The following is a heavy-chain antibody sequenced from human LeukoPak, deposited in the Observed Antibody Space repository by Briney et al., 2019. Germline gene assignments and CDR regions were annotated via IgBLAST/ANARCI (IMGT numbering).Heavy chain of an antibody. CDR2: INHSGST. CDR1: GGSFSGYY. J-gene: IGHJ5*02. CDR3: ARAPPFDP. Sequence: SETLSLTSAVYGGSFSGYYWSWIRQPPGKGLEWIGEINHSGSTNYNPSLKSQVTISVDTSKNQFSLKLSSVTAADTAVYYCARAPPFDPWGQGTLVTVSS. V-gene: IGHV4-34*01.